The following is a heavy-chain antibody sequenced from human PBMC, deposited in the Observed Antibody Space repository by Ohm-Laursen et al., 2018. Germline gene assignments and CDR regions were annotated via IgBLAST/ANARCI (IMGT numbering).Heavy chain of an antibody. CDR3: AKEDYFDY. Sequence: SLRLSCTAFGFSFSSYGMHWVRQAPGKGLEWVSVIWYDGSNEYYADSVKGRFIISRDNSKNTLYLQMNSLRAEDTAVYYCAKEDYFDYWGQGTLVTVSS. CDR1: GFSFSSYG. J-gene: IGHJ4*02. V-gene: IGHV3-33*06. CDR2: IWYDGSNE.